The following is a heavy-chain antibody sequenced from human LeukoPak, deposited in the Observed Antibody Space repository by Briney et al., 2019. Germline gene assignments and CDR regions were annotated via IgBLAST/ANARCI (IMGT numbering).Heavy chain of an antibody. J-gene: IGHJ4*02. CDR3: ARAGLKQQLVSPGGYYFDY. D-gene: IGHD6-13*01. V-gene: IGHV4-39*07. CDR2: IYHSGST. CDR1: GGSISSSSYY. Sequence: SSETLSLTCTVSGGSISSSSYYWGWIRQPPGKGLEWIGGIYHSGSTYYNPSLKSRVTISVDTSKNQFSLKLSSVTAADTAVYYCARAGLKQQLVSPGGYYFDYWGQGTLVTVSS.